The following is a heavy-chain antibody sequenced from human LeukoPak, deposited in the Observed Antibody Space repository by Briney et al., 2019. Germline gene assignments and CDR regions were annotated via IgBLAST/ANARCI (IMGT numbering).Heavy chain of an antibody. CDR3: ARATTTASTPTHAFDI. Sequence: ASVKVSCKASGYTFTSYGISWVRQAPGQGLEWMGWISAYNGNTNYAQKLQGRVTMTTDTSTSTAYMELRSLRSDDTAVYYCARATTTASTPTHAFDIWGQGTMVTVSS. J-gene: IGHJ3*02. D-gene: IGHD1-1*01. CDR1: GYTFTSYG. CDR2: ISAYNGNT. V-gene: IGHV1-18*01.